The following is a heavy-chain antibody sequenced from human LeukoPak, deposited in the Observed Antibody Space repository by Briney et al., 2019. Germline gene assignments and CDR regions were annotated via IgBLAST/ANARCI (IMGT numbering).Heavy chain of an antibody. CDR3: ASERGGSCSSTSCYTFRFDP. J-gene: IGHJ5*02. CDR2: IIPIFGTA. D-gene: IGHD2-2*02. CDR1: GGTFSSYA. Sequence: GASVNVSCKASGGTFSSYAISWVRQAPGQGLEWMGGIIPIFGTANYAQKFQGRVTITADESTSTAYMELSSLRSEDTAVYYCASERGGSCSSTSCYTFRFDPWGQGTLVTVSS. V-gene: IGHV1-69*01.